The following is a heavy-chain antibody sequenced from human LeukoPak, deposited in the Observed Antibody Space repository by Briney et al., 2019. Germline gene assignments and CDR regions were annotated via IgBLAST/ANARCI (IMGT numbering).Heavy chain of an antibody. V-gene: IGHV1-2*02. J-gene: IGHJ3*02. CDR1: GYTFTGYY. Sequence: GASVKVSCKASGYTFTGYYMHWVRQAPGQGLEWMGWINPNSGGTNYAQKFQGRVTITADKSTSTAYMELSSLRSEDTAVYYCARAGSSPDAFDIWGQGTMVTVSS. CDR3: ARAGSSPDAFDI. D-gene: IGHD1-26*01. CDR2: INPNSGGT.